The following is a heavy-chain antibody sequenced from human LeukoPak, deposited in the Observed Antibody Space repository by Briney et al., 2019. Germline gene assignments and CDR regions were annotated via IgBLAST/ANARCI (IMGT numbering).Heavy chain of an antibody. V-gene: IGHV1-2*02. D-gene: IGHD2-2*02. CDR1: GYTFTGYY. CDR3: ARDQSPFIVVPTAIDY. Sequence: ASVKVSCKASGYTFTGYYMHWVRQAPGQGLEWMGWINPNSGGTNYAQKLQGRVTMTRDTSISTAYMELSRLRSDDTAVYYCARDQSPFIVVPTAIDYWGQGTLVTVSS. CDR2: INPNSGGT. J-gene: IGHJ4*02.